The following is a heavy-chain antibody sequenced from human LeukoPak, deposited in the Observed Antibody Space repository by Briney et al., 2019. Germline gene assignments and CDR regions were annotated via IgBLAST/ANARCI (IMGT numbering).Heavy chain of an antibody. CDR1: GGSISSYY. Sequence: SETLSLTCTVSGGSISSYYWSWIRQPPGKGLEWIGYIHYSGSTNYNPYLNSRVTISVDTSKNQFSLKLSSVTAADTAVYYCAKESNSSDNWYFDLWGRGTLVTVSS. CDR2: IHYSGST. D-gene: IGHD2/OR15-2a*01. V-gene: IGHV4-59*01. CDR3: AKESNSSDNWYFDL. J-gene: IGHJ2*01.